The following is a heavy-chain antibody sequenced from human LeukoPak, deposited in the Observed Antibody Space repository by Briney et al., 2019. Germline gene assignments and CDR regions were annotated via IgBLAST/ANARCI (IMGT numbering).Heavy chain of an antibody. J-gene: IGHJ4*02. D-gene: IGHD1-26*01. V-gene: IGHV4-31*03. CDR2: IYYSGST. Sequence: SETLSLTCTVSGGSISTGGYYWSRIRQHPGKGLEWIGYIYYSGSTYYNPSLKSRLTISIDTSKNQFSLKLTSVTAADTAVYYWARDEGGVVGSWGFDYWGQGTLVTVSS. CDR1: GGSISTGGYY. CDR3: ARDEGGVVGSWGFDY.